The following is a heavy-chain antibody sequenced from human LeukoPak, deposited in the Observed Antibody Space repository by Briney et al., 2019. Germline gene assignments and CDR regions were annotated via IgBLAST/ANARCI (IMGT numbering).Heavy chain of an antibody. CDR3: ASTVFGVTYNWLDP. CDR2: FHTSEGT. Sequence: SQTLSRTCAVSGASVNTGTYFWTWVRQPAGKALEWIGRFHTSEGTHYNPSLESRVTISVDTSKNHFSLEMTSVTAADTAVYYCASTVFGVTYNWLDPWGQGTLVTVSS. J-gene: IGHJ5*02. D-gene: IGHD3-3*01. V-gene: IGHV4-61*02. CDR1: GASVNTGTYF.